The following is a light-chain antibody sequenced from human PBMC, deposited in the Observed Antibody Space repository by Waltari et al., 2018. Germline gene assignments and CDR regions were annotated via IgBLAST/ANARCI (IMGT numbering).Light chain of an antibody. J-gene: IGKJ1*01. V-gene: IGKV4-1*01. CDR1: QSLLYTSNDKNY. CDR3: QQYYSRRT. CDR2: WAS. Sequence: DIVMTQSPDSLAVSLGERATINLKSSQSLLYTSNDKNYLAWYQQKPGQPPKLPIYWASTRHSGVPDRFSGSGSATDFTLTISSLQAEDVAVYYCQQYYSRRTFGQGTKVEIK.